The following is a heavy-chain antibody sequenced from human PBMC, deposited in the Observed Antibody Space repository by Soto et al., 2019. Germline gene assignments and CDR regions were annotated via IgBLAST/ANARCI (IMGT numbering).Heavy chain of an antibody. D-gene: IGHD2-21*01. V-gene: IGHV3-30-3*01. J-gene: IGHJ4*02. CDR2: MSNDGGNE. CDR3: AREFREPFRMKVVINGPDN. CDR1: GFTFRSYG. Sequence: QVQLVESGGGVVQPGRSLRLSCVGSGFTFRSYGMHWVRQAPGKGLEWVAVMSNDGGNEYHADSVKGRFTISRDNSKNTLYLQMNSLRAEDTGIYYCAREFREPFRMKVVINGPDNWGQGTLVAVSS.